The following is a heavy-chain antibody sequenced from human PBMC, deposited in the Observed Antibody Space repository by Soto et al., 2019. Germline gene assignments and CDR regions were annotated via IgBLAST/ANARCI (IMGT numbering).Heavy chain of an antibody. J-gene: IGHJ4*02. CDR1: GGSISSSSYY. V-gene: IGHV4-61*01. CDR2: IYYSGST. Sequence: SETLSLTCTVSGGSISSSSYYWSWIRQPPGKGLEWIGYIYYSGSTNYNPSLKSRVTISVDTSKNQFSLKLSSVTAADTAVYYCARKYSSGWTFDYWGQGTLVTVSS. D-gene: IGHD6-19*01. CDR3: ARKYSSGWTFDY.